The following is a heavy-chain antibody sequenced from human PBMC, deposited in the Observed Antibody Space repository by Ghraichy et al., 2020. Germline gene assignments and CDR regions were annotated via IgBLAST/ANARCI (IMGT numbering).Heavy chain of an antibody. CDR1: GGSISGSSFY. Sequence: SETLSLTCTVSGGSISGSSFYWGWIRQPPGQGLKWIGSLYYSGSISYHPSLKSRVTISVDTSKNQFSLKLISVAAPDTAVYYCARHNVIASSSPVDPWCQGTLVTVSS. J-gene: IGHJ5*02. CDR2: LYYSGSI. D-gene: IGHD3-3*02. V-gene: IGHV4-39*01. CDR3: ARHNVIASSSPVDP.